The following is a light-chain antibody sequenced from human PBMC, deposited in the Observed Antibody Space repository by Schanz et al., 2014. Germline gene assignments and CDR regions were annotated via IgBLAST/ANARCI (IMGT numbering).Light chain of an antibody. Sequence: EVVLTQSPGTLSLSPGERATLSCRASQSISSSYLAWYQQKPGQAPRLLIYGGSNRATGIPTRFSGSGSGTEFTLTISGLQSEDFAIYYCQQYHTSRTFGQGTKVEIK. CDR1: QSISSSY. V-gene: IGKV3-20*01. CDR2: GGS. J-gene: IGKJ1*01. CDR3: QQYHTSRT.